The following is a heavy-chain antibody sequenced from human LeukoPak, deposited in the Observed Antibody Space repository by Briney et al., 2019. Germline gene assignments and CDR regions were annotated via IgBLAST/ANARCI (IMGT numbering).Heavy chain of an antibody. J-gene: IGHJ4*02. CDR2: IYPGDFDT. CDR1: GYSFTSYW. D-gene: IGHD6-19*01. V-gene: IGHV5-51*01. CDR3: ARLLSRGYSGGWLGFFDY. Sequence: GESLKISCKGSGYSFTSYWISWVRQMPGKGLEWMGIIYPGDFDTRYSPSFQGQVTISADKSISTAYLQWSSLKASDTATYYCARLLSRGYSGGWLGFFDYWGQGTLVTVSS.